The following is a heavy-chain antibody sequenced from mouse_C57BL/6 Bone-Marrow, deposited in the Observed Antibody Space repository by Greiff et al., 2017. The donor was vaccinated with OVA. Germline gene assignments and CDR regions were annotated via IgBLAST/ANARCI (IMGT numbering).Heavy chain of an antibody. J-gene: IGHJ4*01. CDR3: VSQFITTVGMDY. V-gene: IGHV10-1*01. D-gene: IGHD1-1*01. CDR2: IRSKSNNYAT. CDR1: GFSFNTYA. Sequence: EVQGVESGGGLVQPKGSLKLSCAASGFSFNTYAMNWVRQAPGKGLEWVARIRSKSNNYATYYADSVKDRFTISRDDSESMLYLQMNNLKTEDTAMYYCVSQFITTVGMDYWGQGTSVTVSS.